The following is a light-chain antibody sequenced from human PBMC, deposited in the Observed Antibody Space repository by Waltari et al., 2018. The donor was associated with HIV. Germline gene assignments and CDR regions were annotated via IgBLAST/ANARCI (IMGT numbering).Light chain of an antibody. CDR3: HQRSNWPIT. J-gene: IGKJ5*01. CDR2: GAS. Sequence: EIVLTQSPGTLTLSPGERATLSCRASQSVSSYLAWYQQKPGQAPRLLIYGASSRATGIPARFSGRGSGTDFTLTISSLEPGDFGVYYCHQRSNWPITFGQGTRLEIK. CDR1: QSVSSY. V-gene: IGKV3-11*01.